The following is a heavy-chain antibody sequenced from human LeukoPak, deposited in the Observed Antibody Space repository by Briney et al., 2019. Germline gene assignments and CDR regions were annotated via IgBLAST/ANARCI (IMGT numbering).Heavy chain of an antibody. J-gene: IGHJ3*01. D-gene: IGHD5-24*01. Sequence: PGGSLRLSCAASGFTFSAFSMNWVRQAPGKGLEWVSYISSSGMYIYYTDSVKGRFAVSRDNDKKLVYLEMTSLRVEDTAVYYWARDRGMATIDRGGAIDFWGQGTAVSVSS. V-gene: IGHV3-21*01. CDR1: GFTFSAFS. CDR3: ARDRGMATIDRGGAIDF. CDR2: ISSSGMYI.